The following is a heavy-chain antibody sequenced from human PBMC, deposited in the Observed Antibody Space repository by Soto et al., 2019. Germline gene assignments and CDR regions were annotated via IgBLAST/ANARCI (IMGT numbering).Heavy chain of an antibody. J-gene: IGHJ4*02. V-gene: IGHV1-69*02. CDR3: ARGGTDYGDYYFDY. CDR1: GGTFSIYT. Sequence: GASVKVSCKASGGTFSIYTIIWVRQAPGQGLEWMGRIIPILGIANYAQKFQGRVTITADKSTSTAYMELSSLRSEDTAVYYCARGGTDYGDYYFDYWGQGTLVTVSS. D-gene: IGHD4-17*01. CDR2: IIPILGIA.